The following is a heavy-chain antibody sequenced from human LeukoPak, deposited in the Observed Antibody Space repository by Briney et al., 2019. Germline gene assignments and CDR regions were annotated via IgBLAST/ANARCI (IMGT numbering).Heavy chain of an antibody. V-gene: IGHV3-21*01. J-gene: IGHJ3*02. CDR1: GFTFTTYS. D-gene: IGHD3-10*01. Sequence: GGSLRLSCAASGFTFTTYSMNWVRRAPGKGLEWVSSISSGSSDIYYADSVKGRFTISRDNAKNSLYLQMNSLRAEDTAVYYCATTTRYGSGSYDAFDIWGQGTMVTVSS. CDR3: ATTTRYGSGSYDAFDI. CDR2: ISSGSSDI.